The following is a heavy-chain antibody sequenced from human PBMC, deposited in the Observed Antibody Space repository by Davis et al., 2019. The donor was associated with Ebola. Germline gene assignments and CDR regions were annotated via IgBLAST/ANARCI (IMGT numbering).Heavy chain of an antibody. CDR3: ARDQGKRFLEWLSLGDTIYYYYYGMDV. J-gene: IGHJ6*02. V-gene: IGHV1-18*01. CDR1: GYTFTSYG. D-gene: IGHD3-3*01. Sequence: ASVKVSCKASGYTFTSYGISWVRQAPGQGLEWMGWISAYNGNTNYAQKLQGRVTMTTDTSTSTAYMELRSLRSDDTAVYYCARDQGKRFLEWLSLGDTIYYYYYGMDVWGQGTTVTVSS. CDR2: ISAYNGNT.